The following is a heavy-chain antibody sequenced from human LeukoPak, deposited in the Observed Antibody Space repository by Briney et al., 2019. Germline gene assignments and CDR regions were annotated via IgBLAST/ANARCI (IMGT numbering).Heavy chain of an antibody. D-gene: IGHD3-3*01. V-gene: IGHV3-74*01. Sequence: GGSLRLSCAASGFTFSSYWMHWVRQAPGKGLVWVSRINSDGSSASYADSVKGRFTISRDNAKNTLYLQMNSLRAEDTAVYYCAREQANSYYDFWSGQNSLLDYWGQGTLVTVSS. CDR2: INSDGSSA. J-gene: IGHJ4*02. CDR1: GFTFSSYW. CDR3: AREQANSYYDFWSGQNSLLDY.